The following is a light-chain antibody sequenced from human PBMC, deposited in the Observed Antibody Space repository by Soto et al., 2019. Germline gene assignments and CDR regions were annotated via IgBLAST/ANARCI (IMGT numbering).Light chain of an antibody. CDR2: AAS. CDR1: QSVSSY. Sequence: EIVLTQSPATLSLSPGERATLSCRASQSVSSYLAWYQQKPGQAPRLLIYAASTRATGIPARFSGSGSETEFTLTISSLQSEDFAVYYCQHYNNWPPYTFGQGTRLEIK. J-gene: IGKJ2*01. V-gene: IGKV3-15*01. CDR3: QHYNNWPPYT.